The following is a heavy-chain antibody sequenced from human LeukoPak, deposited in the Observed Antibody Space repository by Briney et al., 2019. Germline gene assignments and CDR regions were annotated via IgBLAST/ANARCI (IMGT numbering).Heavy chain of an antibody. V-gene: IGHV3-30-3*01. J-gene: IGHJ4*02. Sequence: GGSLRLSCAASGFTFSSYAMHCVRQAPGKGLEWVAVISYDGSNKYYADSVKGRFTISRDNSKNTLYLQMNSLRAEDTAVYYCARNLGAVVVVAVGLGYWGQGTLVTVSS. CDR2: ISYDGSNK. CDR1: GFTFSSYA. CDR3: ARNLGAVVVVAVGLGY. D-gene: IGHD2-15*01.